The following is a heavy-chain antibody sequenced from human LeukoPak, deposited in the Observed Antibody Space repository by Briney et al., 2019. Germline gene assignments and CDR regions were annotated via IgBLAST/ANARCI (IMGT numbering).Heavy chain of an antibody. CDR1: GYTFSDYS. CDR2: MNPNSGGT. CDR3: ARRDCRSTSCYNANYGLDV. Sequence: ASVKVSCKASGYTFSDYSLHWVRQAPGQGLEWMGWMNPNSGGTNYARKFQGRVTMTRDTSISTGFMELSRLRSDDTAVYYCARRDCRSTSCYNANYGLDVWGQGTTVTVSS. D-gene: IGHD2-2*02. J-gene: IGHJ6*02. V-gene: IGHV1-2*02.